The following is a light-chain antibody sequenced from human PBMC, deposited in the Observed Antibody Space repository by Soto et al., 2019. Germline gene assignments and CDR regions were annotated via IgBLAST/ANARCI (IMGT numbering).Light chain of an antibody. Sequence: QSALIQPPSVSGSPGQSVTISCTGPSSDVGIYDYVSWYQRHPGTVPKPMIYNVNTRPSGVPDRFSGSKSGNSASMTISGLQAEAETVYSCCSYTSSATRVFGTGTKVTVL. CDR3: CSYTSSATRV. V-gene: IGLV2-11*01. J-gene: IGLJ1*01. CDR1: SSDVGIYDY. CDR2: NVN.